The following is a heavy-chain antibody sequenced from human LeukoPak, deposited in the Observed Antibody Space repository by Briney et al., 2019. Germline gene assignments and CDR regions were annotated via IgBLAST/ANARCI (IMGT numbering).Heavy chain of an antibody. J-gene: IGHJ6*03. Sequence: GGSLRLSCAASGFTFSSYSMDWVRQAPGKGLEWVSSISSSSSYIYYADSVKGRFTISRDNAKNSLYLQMNSLRAEDTAVYYCARDAPPHCTNGVCTQVLCYYMDVWGKGTTVTVSS. V-gene: IGHV3-21*01. CDR2: ISSSSSYI. D-gene: IGHD2-8*01. CDR3: ARDAPPHCTNGVCTQVLCYYMDV. CDR1: GFTFSSYS.